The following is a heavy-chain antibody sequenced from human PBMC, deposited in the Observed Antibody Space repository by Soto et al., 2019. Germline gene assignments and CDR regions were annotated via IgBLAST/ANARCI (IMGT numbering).Heavy chain of an antibody. Sequence: SETLSLTCTVSGGSISSNYWTWIRQPPGKALEWIGHIHASGTTYYSPSLSGRIAMSLDTSKNQSSLRLTSVTTADTAVYYCARVFGNFWSGYQIDYWGQGTRVTVSS. J-gene: IGHJ4*02. CDR3: ARVFGNFWSGYQIDY. V-gene: IGHV4-59*01. CDR2: IHASGTT. CDR1: GGSISSNY. D-gene: IGHD3-3*01.